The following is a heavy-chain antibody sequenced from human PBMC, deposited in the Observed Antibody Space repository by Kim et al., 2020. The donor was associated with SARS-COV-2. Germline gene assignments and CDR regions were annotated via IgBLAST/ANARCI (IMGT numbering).Heavy chain of an antibody. CDR3: ATDGWFGELSPFDY. Sequence: AAPVKGRFTISRDDSKNTLYLQMNSLKTEDTAVYYCATDGWFGELSPFDYWGQGTLVTVSS. V-gene: IGHV3-15*01. J-gene: IGHJ4*02. D-gene: IGHD3-10*01.